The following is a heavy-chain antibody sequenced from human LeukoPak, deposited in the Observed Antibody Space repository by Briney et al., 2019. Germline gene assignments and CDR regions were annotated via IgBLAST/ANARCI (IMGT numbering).Heavy chain of an antibody. D-gene: IGHD5-12*01. J-gene: IGHJ4*02. CDR2: MNPNSGST. Sequence: GASVKVSCKASGYTFTSYDINWVRQATGQGLEWMGWMNPNSGSTGYAQKFQGRVTITRNTSISTAYMELSGLRSEDTAVYYCARGRSTGYHYYFEYWGRGTLVTVSS. V-gene: IGHV1-8*03. CDR1: GYTFTSYD. CDR3: ARGRSTGYHYYFEY.